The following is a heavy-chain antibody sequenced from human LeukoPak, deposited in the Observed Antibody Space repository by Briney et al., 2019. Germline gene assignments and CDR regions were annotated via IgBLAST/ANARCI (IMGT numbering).Heavy chain of an antibody. D-gene: IGHD1-1*01. CDR2: MYWNDHK. J-gene: IGHJ4*02. CDR1: GFSLSASRVG. CDR3: AVNPTAPQNKWKR. V-gene: IGHV2-5*01. Sequence: VSGPTRVTPTQTLTLTCTFSGFSLSASRVGVGWIRLPPRKAPEWLALMYWNDHKRYTPPLNSRLTITQDTSKNHVVRTMTNTAPVDTGTNYCAVNPTAPQNKWKRWGQGTLVTVSS.